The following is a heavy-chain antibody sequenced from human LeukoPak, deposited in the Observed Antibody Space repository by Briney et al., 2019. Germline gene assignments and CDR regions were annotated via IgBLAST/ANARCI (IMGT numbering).Heavy chain of an antibody. CDR3: ARGYSRWSIPTSSYYYRMDL. CDR2: IIPIFSTA. Sequence: SVKVTCKASGDTLNNYSISWVRQAPGQGLEWMGGIIPIFSTANYAQKFQGRVTITADESTNTAYMELSSLTSDDTAVYYCARGYSRWSIPTSSYYYRMDLWGQGPTVAVSS. J-gene: IGHJ6*02. CDR1: GDTLNNYS. D-gene: IGHD6-13*01. V-gene: IGHV1-69*13.